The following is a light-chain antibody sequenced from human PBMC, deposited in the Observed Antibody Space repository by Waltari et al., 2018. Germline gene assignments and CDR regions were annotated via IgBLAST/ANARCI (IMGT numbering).Light chain of an antibody. Sequence: QTVVTQEPSFSVSPGGTVITTSRFLSGSFSKQDYPTWYQQTPGQAPRTLIYNTNTRSSGVPDRFSGSILGNKAALTITGAQADDESDYYCVLYVRSGISVFGGGTKLTVL. CDR2: NTN. CDR1: SGSFSKQDY. J-gene: IGLJ2*01. CDR3: VLYVRSGISV. V-gene: IGLV8-61*01.